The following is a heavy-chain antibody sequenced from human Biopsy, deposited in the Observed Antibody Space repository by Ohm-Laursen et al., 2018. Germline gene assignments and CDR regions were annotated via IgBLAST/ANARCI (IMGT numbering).Heavy chain of an antibody. J-gene: IGHJ6*02. CDR3: AKWGTSMALYHFYGMDV. Sequence: SLRLSCAASGFTFSSHAMSWVRQAPGKGLQWVSVITGVGGVTYYADPVKGRFTVSRDNSMNTMFLQMNSPRAQDAGTYYCAKWGTSMALYHFYGMDVWGQGTTVSVSS. D-gene: IGHD5-18*01. CDR2: ITGVGGVT. CDR1: GFTFSSHA. V-gene: IGHV3-23*01.